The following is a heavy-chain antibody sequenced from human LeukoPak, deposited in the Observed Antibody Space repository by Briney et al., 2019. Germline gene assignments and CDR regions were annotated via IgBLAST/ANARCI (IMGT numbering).Heavy chain of an antibody. V-gene: IGHV1-8*03. CDR1: GGTFSSYA. Sequence: ASVKVSCKTSGGTFSSYAINWVRQATGQGLEWMGWMNPNSGNTGYAQKFQGRVTITRNTSISTAYMELSSLRSEDTAVYYCARDKAVTTELTQYFQHWGQGTLVTVSS. J-gene: IGHJ1*01. CDR2: MNPNSGNT. D-gene: IGHD4-11*01. CDR3: ARDKAVTTELTQYFQH.